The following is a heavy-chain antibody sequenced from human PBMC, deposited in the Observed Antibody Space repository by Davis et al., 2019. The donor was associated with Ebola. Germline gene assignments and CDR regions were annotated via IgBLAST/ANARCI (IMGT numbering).Heavy chain of an antibody. V-gene: IGHV3-66*01. D-gene: IGHD3-22*01. CDR2: IYDQST. CDR3: ARDLYYYDSSGYYHDAFDI. CDR1: GFTVSSNH. J-gene: IGHJ3*02. Sequence: GGSLRLSCAASGFTVSSNHMSWVRQAPGKGLEWVSVIYDQSTAYADSVKGRFTISRDNAKNSLYLQMNSLRAEDTAVYYCARDLYYYDSSGYYHDAFDIWGQGTMVTVSS.